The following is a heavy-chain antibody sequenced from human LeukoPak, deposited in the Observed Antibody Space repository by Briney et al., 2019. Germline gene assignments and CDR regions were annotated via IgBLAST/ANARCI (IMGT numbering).Heavy chain of an antibody. J-gene: IGHJ4*02. CDR1: GGSLNSYY. Sequence: SETLSLTCSVSGGSLNSYYWSWIRQPPGKGLEWIGFITHSGGTDFDSSLGGRVTISVDTSKNQFSLRLTSMTAADTAVYFCARGRISNWGFEGTLFDAWGQGVLVTVSS. V-gene: IGHV4-59*01. CDR3: ARGRISNWGFEGTLFDA. CDR2: ITHSGGT. D-gene: IGHD7-27*01.